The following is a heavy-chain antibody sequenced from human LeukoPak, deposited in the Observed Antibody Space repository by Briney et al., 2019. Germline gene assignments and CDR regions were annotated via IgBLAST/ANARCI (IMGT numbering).Heavy chain of an antibody. CDR3: AKQVGSSWLFDS. J-gene: IGHJ5*01. CDR1: GFTFSSYE. Sequence: GGSLRLSCAASGFTFSSYEMNWVRQAPGKGLEWVSVVSGSGTYTYYADSLKGRFTISRDNSKNTLYLEMKSLRADDTAVYYCAKQVGSSWLFDSWGQGTLVTVSS. CDR2: VSGSGTYT. D-gene: IGHD6-13*01. V-gene: IGHV3-23*01.